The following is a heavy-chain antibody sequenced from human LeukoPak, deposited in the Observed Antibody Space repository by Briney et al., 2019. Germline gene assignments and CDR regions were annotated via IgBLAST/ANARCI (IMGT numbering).Heavy chain of an antibody. Sequence: GSLRLSCVASGFTLSGYSMNWVRQTPGKGLEWVGSIYYNGDTYYNPSFKSRVSMSVDTAKNQISLILTSVTAADTAVYYCSREGYSCPNWFDTWGQGTLVTVSS. CDR1: GFTLSGYS. CDR2: IYYNGDT. CDR3: SREGYSCPNWFDT. V-gene: IGHV4-39*07. J-gene: IGHJ5*02. D-gene: IGHD4-11*01.